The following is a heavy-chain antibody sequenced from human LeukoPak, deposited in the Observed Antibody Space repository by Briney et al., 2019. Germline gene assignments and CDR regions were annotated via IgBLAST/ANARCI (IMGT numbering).Heavy chain of an antibody. V-gene: IGHV3-66*01. CDR3: ARGSGSYAFDD. D-gene: IGHD1-26*01. Sequence: GGSLRLSCAASEFSVGSNYMTWVRQAPGKGLEWVSLIYSGGSTYYADSVKGRFTISRDNSKNMLYLQMNSLRAEDTAVYYCARGSGSYAFDDCGQGTLVTVSS. CDR2: IYSGGST. J-gene: IGHJ4*02. CDR1: EFSVGSNY.